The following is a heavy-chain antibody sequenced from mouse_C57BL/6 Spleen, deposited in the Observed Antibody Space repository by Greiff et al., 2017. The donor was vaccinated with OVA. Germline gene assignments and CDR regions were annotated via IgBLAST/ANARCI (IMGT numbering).Heavy chain of an antibody. CDR3: ARVGYYDYDKDMDY. CDR2: ISYDGSN. V-gene: IGHV3-6*01. Sequence: DVQLQEPGPGLVKPSQSLSLSCSVTGYSITRGYYWYWIRQFPGNKLEWMGSISYDGSNNYNPSLKNRISITRETSKNQFFLKLNSVTTEDTATYYCARVGYYDYDKDMDYWGQGTSVTVSS. CDR1: GYSITRGYY. D-gene: IGHD2-4*01. J-gene: IGHJ4*01.